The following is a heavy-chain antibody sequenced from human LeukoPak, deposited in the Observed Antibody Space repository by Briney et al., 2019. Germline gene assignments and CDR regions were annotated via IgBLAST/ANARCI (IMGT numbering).Heavy chain of an antibody. CDR2: ISAYNGNT. CDR1: GYTFTNYG. V-gene: IGHV1-18*01. CDR3: ARVPCSGGSCYSHPNY. J-gene: IGHJ4*02. D-gene: IGHD2-15*01. Sequence: ASVKVSCKASGYTFTNYGISWVRQAPGQGLEWMGWISAYNGNTNYAQKLQGRVTMTTDTSTSTAYMELRSLRSDDTAVYYCARVPCSGGSCYSHPNYWGQGTLVTVSS.